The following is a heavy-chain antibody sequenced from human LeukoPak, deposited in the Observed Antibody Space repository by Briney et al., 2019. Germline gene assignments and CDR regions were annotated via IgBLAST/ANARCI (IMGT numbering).Heavy chain of an antibody. Sequence: ASVKVSCKASGYGFSDVYFNWVRQAPGQGLEWMGWNNPHSGATNYAQRFQGRVSMDASFDTAYMELSRLTSGDTAVYYCATSSTVTHTRDPWGQGTLVTVSS. CDR3: ATSSTVTHTRDP. CDR1: GYGFSDVY. J-gene: IGHJ5*02. D-gene: IGHD4-11*01. CDR2: NNPHSGAT. V-gene: IGHV1-2*02.